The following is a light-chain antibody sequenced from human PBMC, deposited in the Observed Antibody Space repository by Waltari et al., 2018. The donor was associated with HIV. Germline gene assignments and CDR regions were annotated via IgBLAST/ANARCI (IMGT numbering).Light chain of an antibody. CDR2: SNN. CDR1: RSNIRNNP. J-gene: IGLJ1*01. Sequence: QSVVTQPPSASGTPGQRVTIYCSGTRSNIRNNPVNWYQQLPGTAPKLLIDSNNQRPSGVPDRFSGSKSGTSASLAINGLQSEDEADYYCAAWDGSLNSYVFGTGTKVTVL. V-gene: IGLV1-44*01. CDR3: AAWDGSLNSYV.